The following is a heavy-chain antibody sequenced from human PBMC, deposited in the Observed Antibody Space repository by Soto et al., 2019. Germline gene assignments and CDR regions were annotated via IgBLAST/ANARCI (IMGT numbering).Heavy chain of an antibody. D-gene: IGHD3-3*02. V-gene: IGHV3-30-3*01. Sequence: GGSLRLSCAASGFTFSSYAMHWVRQAPGKGLEWVAVISYDGSNKYYADSVKGRFTISRDNSKNTLYLQMNSLRAEDTAVYYCAREGISSNVGGAFDIWGQGTMVTVSS. CDR3: AREGISSNVGGAFDI. CDR1: GFTFSSYA. J-gene: IGHJ3*02. CDR2: ISYDGSNK.